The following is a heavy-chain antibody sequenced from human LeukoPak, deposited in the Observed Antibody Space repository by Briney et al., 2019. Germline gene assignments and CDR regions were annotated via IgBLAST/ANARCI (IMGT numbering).Heavy chain of an antibody. CDR1: VFTFTSSA. CDR2: IVVGSGNT. D-gene: IGHD3-10*01. V-gene: IGHV1-58*02. J-gene: IGHJ3*02. CDR3: AADGRGRASGSYYINDAFDI. Sequence: ASVKVSCKASVFTFTSSAMQWVRQARGQRLEWIGWIVVGSGNTNYAQKFQERVTITRDMSTSTAYMELSSLRSEDTAVYYCAADGRGRASGSYYINDAFDIWGQGTMVTVSS.